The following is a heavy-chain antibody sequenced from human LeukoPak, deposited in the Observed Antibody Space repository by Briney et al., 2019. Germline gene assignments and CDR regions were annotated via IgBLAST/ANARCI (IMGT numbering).Heavy chain of an antibody. V-gene: IGHV3-74*01. D-gene: IGHD2-8*01. CDR2: INSDESNT. J-gene: IGHJ3*02. CDR3: GRGGNGIDI. Sequence: GGSLRLSCAASGFTFSNYLMHWVRQAPGKGLVWVSRINSDESNTNSYADSVKGRFTISRDNAKNTLYLQMNSLRAEDTAVYFCGRGGNGIDIWGQGATVIVSS. CDR1: GFTFSNYL.